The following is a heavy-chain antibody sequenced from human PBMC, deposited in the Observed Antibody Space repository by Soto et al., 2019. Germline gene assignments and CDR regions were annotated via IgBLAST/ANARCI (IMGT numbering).Heavy chain of an antibody. J-gene: IGHJ6*02. V-gene: IGHV3-30*18. CDR2: TSYDGSQK. CDR3: AKDLVGGVRYYYGMDV. CDR1: GFSFSSYG. Sequence: QVQLVESGGGVVQPGRSLRLSCAASGFSFSSYGMHWVRQAPGKGLEWVAVTSYDGSQKYYADSVKGRFTISRDNSKNTLYLQVNSLRAEDTAVYYCAKDLVGGVRYYYGMDVWGQGTTVTVSS. D-gene: IGHD1-26*01.